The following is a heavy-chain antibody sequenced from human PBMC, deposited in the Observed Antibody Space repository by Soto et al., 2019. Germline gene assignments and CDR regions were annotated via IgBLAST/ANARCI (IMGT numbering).Heavy chain of an antibody. Sequence: QVQLVQSGAEVKKPGASVKVSCKASGYTFTNDYMHWVRQAPGQGLEWMGIINPSTGTTSYAQKFQGRVTMTRDTSTSTVHMELSSLRSDDTAVSYCARASWDRVRGVKEVDYWGQGTRVTVSS. J-gene: IGHJ4*02. V-gene: IGHV1-46*01. CDR1: GYTFTNDY. CDR2: INPSTGTT. CDR3: ARASWDRVRGVKEVDY. D-gene: IGHD3-10*01.